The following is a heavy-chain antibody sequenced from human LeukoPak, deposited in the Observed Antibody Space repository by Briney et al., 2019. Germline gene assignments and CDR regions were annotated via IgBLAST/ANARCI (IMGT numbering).Heavy chain of an antibody. V-gene: IGHV4-59*01. D-gene: IGHD2-21*01. CDR1: GGSINSYY. Sequence: PSETLSLTCTVSGGSINSYYWSWIRQPPGKGLEWIGYIYSSGITTYNPSLKSRVTISVDTSKNQFSLRLSSVTAADTAVYYCARDIFQRSPMDVWGKGATVTVSS. CDR2: IYSSGIT. CDR3: ARDIFQRSPMDV. J-gene: IGHJ6*03.